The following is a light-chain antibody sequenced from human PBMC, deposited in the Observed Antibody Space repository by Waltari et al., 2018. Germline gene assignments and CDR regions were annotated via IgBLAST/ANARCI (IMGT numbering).Light chain of an antibody. CDR3: QQRSDWPYT. V-gene: IGKV3-11*01. CDR2: HVS. CDR1: QSVSSY. Sequence: EVVMTQSPATLSLSPGERATPSCRASQSVSSYLGWYQQKPGQAPRRLIYHVSNRATGIPARFSGSGSGTDFTLTSSSLEPEDFAVYYCQQRSDWPYTFGQGTKLEIK. J-gene: IGKJ2*01.